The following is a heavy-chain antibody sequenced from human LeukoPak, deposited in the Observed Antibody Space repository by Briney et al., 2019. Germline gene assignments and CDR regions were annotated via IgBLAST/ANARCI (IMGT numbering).Heavy chain of an antibody. Sequence: SQTLSLTCAISGDSVSRTNAAWNWIRQSPSRGLEWLGRTYYRSKWYNDYAVSVKSRITINPDTSKNQFSPQLNSVTPEDTAVYYCARSYSSSHQRYYYYMDVWGKGTTVTVSS. V-gene: IGHV6-1*01. D-gene: IGHD6-6*01. CDR1: GDSVSRTNAA. CDR3: ARSYSSSHQRYYYYMDV. CDR2: TYYRSKWYN. J-gene: IGHJ6*03.